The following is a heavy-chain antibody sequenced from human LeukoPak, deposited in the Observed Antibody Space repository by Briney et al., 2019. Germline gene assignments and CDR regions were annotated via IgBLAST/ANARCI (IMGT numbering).Heavy chain of an antibody. D-gene: IGHD6-13*01. J-gene: IGHJ4*02. CDR3: ARDRIGVAAAAY. CDR2: IDPGNDYT. V-gene: IGHV1-3*01. CDR1: GGTFSSYA. Sequence: AASVKVSCKASGGTFSSYAISWVRQAPGQGLEWMGWIDPGNDYTKYSQKFQGRVTITRDTSASTAYMELSSLRSEDTAVYYCARDRIGVAAAAYWGQGTLVTVSS.